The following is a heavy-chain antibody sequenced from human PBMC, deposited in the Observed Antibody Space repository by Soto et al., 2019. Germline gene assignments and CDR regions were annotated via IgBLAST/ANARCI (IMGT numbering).Heavy chain of an antibody. CDR1: GFTFSSYG. Sequence: GGSLRLSCAASGFTFSSYGMHWVRQAPGKGLEWVAVIWYDGSNKYYADSVKGRFTISRDNSKNTLYLQMNSLRAEDTAVYYCARDADSRISSAFDYWGQGTLVTVSS. D-gene: IGHD6-13*01. V-gene: IGHV3-33*01. CDR3: ARDADSRISSAFDY. J-gene: IGHJ4*02. CDR2: IWYDGSNK.